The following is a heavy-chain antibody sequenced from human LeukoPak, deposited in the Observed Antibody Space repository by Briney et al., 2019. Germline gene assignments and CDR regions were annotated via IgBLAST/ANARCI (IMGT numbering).Heavy chain of an antibody. D-gene: IGHD6-13*01. CDR2: INHSGST. V-gene: IGHV4-34*01. Sequence: SETLSLTCAVYGGSFSGYYWSWLRQPPGKGLEWIGEINHSGSTNYNPSLKSRVTISVDTSKNQFSLKLSSVIAADTAVYYCARHRRDIAAAGTLQYYYYYMDVWGKGTTVTISS. CDR3: ARHRRDIAAAGTLQYYYYYMDV. J-gene: IGHJ6*03. CDR1: GGSFSGYY.